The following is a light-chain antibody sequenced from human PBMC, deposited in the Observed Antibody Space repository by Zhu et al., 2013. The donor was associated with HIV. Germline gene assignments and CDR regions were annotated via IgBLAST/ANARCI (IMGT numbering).Light chain of an antibody. CDR1: QRISRY. V-gene: IGKV1-39*01. CDR2: AAS. Sequence: DIQMTQSPPSLSASVGDRVTITCRASQRISRYLNWYQQKPGKAPKVLIYAASSLQSGVPSRFSGSGSGTDFTLTISSLQPEDFATYYCQQSYSTLPLTFGGGTKVEIK. J-gene: IGKJ4*01. CDR3: QQSYSTLPLT.